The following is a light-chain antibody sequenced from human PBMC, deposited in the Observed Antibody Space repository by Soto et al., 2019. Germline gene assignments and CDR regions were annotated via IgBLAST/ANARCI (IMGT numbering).Light chain of an antibody. Sequence: EFVLTQSPGTLSLSPGERATLSCRASQTVRNNYLAWYQQKPGKAPRLLIYDASSRATGIPDRLSGSGSGTDFTLAIRRLEPEDFAVYYCQQYGSSRTFGQGTKVDIK. CDR2: DAS. CDR1: QTVRNNY. V-gene: IGKV3-20*01. J-gene: IGKJ1*01. CDR3: QQYGSSRT.